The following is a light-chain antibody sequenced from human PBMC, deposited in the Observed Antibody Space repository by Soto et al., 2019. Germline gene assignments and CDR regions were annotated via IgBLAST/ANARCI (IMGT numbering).Light chain of an antibody. J-gene: IGLJ2*01. Sequence: QSVLTQPPSASGAPGQRVTISCSGSSSNIGSNYVYWYQQLPGTAPKLLIYRNNQRPSGVPDRFSGSKSGTSASLAISGLRSEAEADYSCAAWDDSLSVVFGGGTKLTVL. V-gene: IGLV1-47*01. CDR1: SSNIGSNY. CDR2: RNN. CDR3: AAWDDSLSVV.